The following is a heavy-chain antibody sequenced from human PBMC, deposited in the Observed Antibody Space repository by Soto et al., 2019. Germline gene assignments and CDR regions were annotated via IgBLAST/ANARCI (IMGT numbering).Heavy chain of an antibody. CDR2: IWHDGSKI. D-gene: IGHD1-20*01. V-gene: IGHV3-33*01. CDR3: ARDHGITVLNF. Sequence: QVQLVESGGGVVQPGRPLRLSCATSGFLFSSNGYHWVRQAPGKGLEWVGAIWHDGSKIYYADSVKGRFTISRDDSKNTLYLQMNSLRTADTAVYHCARDHGITVLNFWGQGTLVTVSS. CDR1: GFLFSSNG. J-gene: IGHJ4*02.